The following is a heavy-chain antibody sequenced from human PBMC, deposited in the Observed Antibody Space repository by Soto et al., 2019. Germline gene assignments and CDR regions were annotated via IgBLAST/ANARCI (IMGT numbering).Heavy chain of an antibody. CDR3: ARSPRIVVVVAAISWSLGSYYGMDV. D-gene: IGHD2-15*01. CDR1: GGTFSSYA. V-gene: IGHV1-69*01. J-gene: IGHJ6*02. Sequence: QVQLVRSGAEVKKPGSSVKVSCKASGGTFSSYAISWVRQDPGQGLEWMGGIIPIFGTANYAQKFQGRVTITADESTSTAYMELSSLRSEDTAVYYCARSPRIVVVVAAISWSLGSYYGMDVWGQGTTVTVSS. CDR2: IIPIFGTA.